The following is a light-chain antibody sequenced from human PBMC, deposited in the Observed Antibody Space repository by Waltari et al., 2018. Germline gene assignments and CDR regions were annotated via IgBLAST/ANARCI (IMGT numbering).Light chain of an antibody. Sequence: DIQLTQSPSSLSASVGDRVTIPCRASQSIVTYLHWYQQSPGKAPKPLIFGSSTLLNGVPSRFSGSRSGTDFTLTISSLQPDDFGTYYCQQTYTTPHTFGPGTRLEIK. CDR3: QQTYTTPHT. J-gene: IGKJ2*01. CDR1: QSIVTY. V-gene: IGKV1-39*01. CDR2: GSS.